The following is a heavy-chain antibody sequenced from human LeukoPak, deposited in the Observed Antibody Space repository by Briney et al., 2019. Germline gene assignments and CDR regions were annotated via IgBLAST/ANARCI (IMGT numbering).Heavy chain of an antibody. CDR3: AKNRFNRITGTGGNWFDP. D-gene: IGHD1-20*01. V-gene: IGHV3-23*01. Sequence: GGSLRLSCAASGFTFSSYAMSWVRQAPGKGLEWVSAISGSGGSTYYADSVKGRFTISRDNSKNTLYLQMNSLRAEDTAVYYCAKNRFNRITGTGGNWFDPWGQGTLVTVSS. CDR2: ISGSGGST. CDR1: GFTFSSYA. J-gene: IGHJ5*02.